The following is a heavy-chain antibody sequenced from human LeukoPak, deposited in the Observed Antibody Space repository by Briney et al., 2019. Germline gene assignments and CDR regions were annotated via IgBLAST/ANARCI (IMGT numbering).Heavy chain of an antibody. J-gene: IGHJ5*02. V-gene: IGHV4-61*02. CDR2: IYTSGST. Sequence: SQTLSLTCTVSGGSISSGSYYRSWIRQPAGKGLEWIGRIYTSGSTNYNPSLKSRVTISVDTSKNQFSLKLSSVTAADTAVYYCAGWSGFPYNWFDPWGQGTLVTVSS. D-gene: IGHD3-3*01. CDR3: AGWSGFPYNWFDP. CDR1: GGSISSGSYY.